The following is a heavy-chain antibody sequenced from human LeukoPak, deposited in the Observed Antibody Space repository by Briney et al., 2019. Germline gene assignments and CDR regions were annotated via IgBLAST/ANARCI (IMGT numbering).Heavy chain of an antibody. CDR1: GGTFSSYA. CDR3: ASSHHRSPEPNLDY. Sequence: ASVKVSCKASGGTFSSYAISWVRQAPGRGLEWMGRIIPIFGTANYAQKFQGRVTITTDESTSTAYMELSSLRSEDTAVYYCASSHHRSPEPNLDYWGQGTLVTVSS. D-gene: IGHD1-14*01. CDR2: IIPIFGTA. J-gene: IGHJ4*02. V-gene: IGHV1-69*05.